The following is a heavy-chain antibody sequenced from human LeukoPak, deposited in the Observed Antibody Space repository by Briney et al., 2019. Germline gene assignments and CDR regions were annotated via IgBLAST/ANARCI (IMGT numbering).Heavy chain of an antibody. V-gene: IGHV3-23*01. Sequence: QPGGSLRLSCAASGFTFTNYAMTWVRQAPGKGLEWVSIISGSGGSTYYADSVKGRFTISRDSSKNTLYLQMNSLRAEDTAVYYCARWAANWKFDYWGQGTLVTVSS. CDR2: ISGSGGST. CDR3: ARWAANWKFDY. D-gene: IGHD1-1*01. J-gene: IGHJ4*02. CDR1: GFTFTNYA.